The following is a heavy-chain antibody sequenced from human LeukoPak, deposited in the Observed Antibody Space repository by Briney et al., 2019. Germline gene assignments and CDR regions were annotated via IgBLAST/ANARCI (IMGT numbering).Heavy chain of an antibody. CDR2: IKQDGSEK. CDR3: ARDTRGGGSFD. Sequence: PGGSLRLSCVASGITFSSYWMSWVRQGPGKGLEWVANIKQDGSEKYYVDSVKGRFTISRDNAKNSLYLQMNSRRAEDTAVYYCARDTRGGGSFDWGQGTLVTVSS. D-gene: IGHD2-15*01. CDR1: GITFSSYW. V-gene: IGHV3-7*01. J-gene: IGHJ4*02.